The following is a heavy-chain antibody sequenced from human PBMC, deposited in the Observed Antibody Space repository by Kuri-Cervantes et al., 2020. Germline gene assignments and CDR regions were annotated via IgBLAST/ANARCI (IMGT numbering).Heavy chain of an antibody. CDR2: IYTSGST. D-gene: IGHD6-13*01. CDR3: ARHAPSAAGTRKPFFDY. V-gene: IGHV4-4*07. Sequence: GSLRLSCTVSGGSISSYYWSWIRQPAGKGLEWIGRIYTSGSTNYNPSLKSRVTISVDTSKNQFSLKLSSVTAADTAVYYCARHAPSAAGTRKPFFDYWGQGTLVTVSS. CDR1: GGSISSYY. J-gene: IGHJ4*02.